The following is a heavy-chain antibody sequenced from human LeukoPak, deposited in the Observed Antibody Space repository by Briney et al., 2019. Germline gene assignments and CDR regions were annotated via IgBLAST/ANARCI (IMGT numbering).Heavy chain of an antibody. V-gene: IGHV3-48*01. Sequence: PGGSLRLSCAASGFTFSRFNMNWLRQAPGKGLEWLSYISTTGTIYYAESVKGRSSISRDNAKNSLYLQMNSLRPEDTAVYYCARDSLIFGVVTTFDYWGQGTLVTVSS. D-gene: IGHD3-3*01. CDR3: ARDSLIFGVVTTFDY. J-gene: IGHJ4*02. CDR2: ISTTGTI. CDR1: GFTFSRFN.